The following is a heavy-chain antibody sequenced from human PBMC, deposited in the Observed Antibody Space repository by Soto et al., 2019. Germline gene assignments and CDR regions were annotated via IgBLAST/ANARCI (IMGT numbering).Heavy chain of an antibody. CDR2: ISSSGNYI. J-gene: IGHJ3*02. V-gene: IGHV3-21*01. Sequence: GSLRLSCAASGFSISSYEMNWVRQAPGKGLEWVSAISSSGNYIYYADSVKGRFTISRVSAKNSLFLQMNSLRAADTALYYCAREVKSTGGPDGFDIWGQGTMVTVSS. CDR1: GFSISSYE. D-gene: IGHD2-15*01. CDR3: AREVKSTGGPDGFDI.